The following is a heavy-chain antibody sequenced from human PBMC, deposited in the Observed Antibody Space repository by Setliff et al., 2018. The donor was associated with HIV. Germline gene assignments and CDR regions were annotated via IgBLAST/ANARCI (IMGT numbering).Heavy chain of an antibody. J-gene: IGHJ1*01. D-gene: IGHD2-8*01. CDR2: ISRDSYT. Sequence: GGSLRLSCITSGFTFTDYHMSWVRQAPGKGLEWISYISRDSYTTYTDSVKGRFTVSRDNTKRSLYLQMNSLRADDTAVYYCVRESEVPDKVYFHHWGQGTLVTVSS. CDR3: VRESEVPDKVYFHH. V-gene: IGHV3-11*05. CDR1: GFTFTDYH.